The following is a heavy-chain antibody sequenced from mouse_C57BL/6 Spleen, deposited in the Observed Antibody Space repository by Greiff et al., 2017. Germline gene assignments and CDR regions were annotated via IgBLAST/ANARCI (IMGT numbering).Heavy chain of an antibody. V-gene: IGHV1-52*01. J-gene: IGHJ1*03. Sequence: QVQLQQPGAELVRPGSSVKLSCKASGYTFTSYWMHWVKQRPIQGLEWIGNIDPSDSATHYNQKFKDKATLSVDKSSSTAYMQLSSLTSEDSAVYYCARDPSTVVAPYWYFDVWGTGTTVTVSS. CDR1: GYTFTSYW. CDR2: IDPSDSAT. D-gene: IGHD1-1*01. CDR3: ARDPSTVVAPYWYFDV.